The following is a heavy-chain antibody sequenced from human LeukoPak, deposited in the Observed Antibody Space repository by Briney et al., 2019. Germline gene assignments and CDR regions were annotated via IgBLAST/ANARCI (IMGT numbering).Heavy chain of an antibody. CDR1: GFTFSNYW. J-gene: IGHJ4*02. CDR2: IKEDGSEK. V-gene: IGHV3-7*01. D-gene: IGHD2-15*01. CDR3: ARDKYCSDGNCDGGSKFDY. Sequence: PGGSLRLSCAASGFTFSNYWMSWVRQAPGKGLEWVANIKEDGSEKNYVDSVKGRFTISRDNAKSSVYLQMNCLRAEDTGVYYCARDKYCSDGNCDGGSKFDYWGQGTLVTVSS.